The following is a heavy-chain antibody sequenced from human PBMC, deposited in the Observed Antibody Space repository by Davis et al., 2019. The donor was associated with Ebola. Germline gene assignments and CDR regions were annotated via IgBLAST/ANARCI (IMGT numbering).Heavy chain of an antibody. V-gene: IGHV3-49*03. CDR1: GFTFSSYA. CDR2: IRSKAYGGTT. D-gene: IGHD2-8*01. Sequence: GESLKISCAASGFTFSSYAMSWFRQAPGKGLEWVGFIRSKAYGGTTEYAASVKGRFTISRDDSKSIAYLQMNSLKTEDTAVYYCTIPLYGNWFDPWGQGTLVTVSS. CDR3: TIPLYGNWFDP. J-gene: IGHJ5*02.